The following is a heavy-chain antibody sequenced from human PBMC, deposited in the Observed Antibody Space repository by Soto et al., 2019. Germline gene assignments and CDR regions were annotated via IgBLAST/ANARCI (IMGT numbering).Heavy chain of an antibody. V-gene: IGHV3-7*01. D-gene: IGHD3-3*01. CDR1: GFTFSSYW. CDR3: ARAATDRFLEWLSLFDY. CDR2: IKQDGSEK. J-gene: IGHJ4*02. Sequence: EVQLVESGGGLVQPGGSLRLSCAASGFTFSSYWMSWVRQAPGKGLEWVANIKQDGSEKYYVDSVKGRFTISRDNAKNSLYLQMNSLRAEDTAVYYCARAATDRFLEWLSLFDYWGQGTLVTVSS.